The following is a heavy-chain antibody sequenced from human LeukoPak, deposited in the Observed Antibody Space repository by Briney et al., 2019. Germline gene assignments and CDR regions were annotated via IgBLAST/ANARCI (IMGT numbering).Heavy chain of an antibody. CDR2: IIPTFGTA. J-gene: IGHJ6*02. D-gene: IGHD3-10*01. CDR3: AMTYGSGSYYNRRHYYYYGMDV. V-gene: IGHV1-69*13. Sequence: ASVKVSCKASGGTFSSYAISWVRQAPGQGLEWMGGIIPTFGTANYAQKFQGRVTITADESTSTAYMELSSLRSEDTAVYYCAMTYGSGSYYNRRHYYYYGMDVWGQGTTVTVSS. CDR1: GGTFSSYA.